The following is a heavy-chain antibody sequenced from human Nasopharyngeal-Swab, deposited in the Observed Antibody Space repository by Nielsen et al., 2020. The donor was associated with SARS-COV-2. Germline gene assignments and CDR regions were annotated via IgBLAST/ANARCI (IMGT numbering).Heavy chain of an antibody. CDR3: ARGDGTMVRGVIIRGGMDV. J-gene: IGHJ6*02. Sequence: GGSLRLSCAASGFTFSSYDMHWVRQATGKGLEWVSAIGTAGDPYNPGSVKGRFTISRENAKNSLYLQMNSLRAGDTAVYYCARGDGTMVRGVIIRGGMDVWGQGTTVTVSS. CDR2: IGTAGDP. V-gene: IGHV3-13*05. CDR1: GFTFSSYD. D-gene: IGHD3-10*01.